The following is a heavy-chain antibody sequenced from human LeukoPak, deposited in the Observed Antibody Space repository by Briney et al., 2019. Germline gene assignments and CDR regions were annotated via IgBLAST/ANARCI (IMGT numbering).Heavy chain of an antibody. CDR3: ASLRATVTAPDY. CDR2: ISSSSSTI. J-gene: IGHJ4*02. V-gene: IGHV3-48*01. Sequence: TGGSLRLSCAASGFTFSTYSMNWVRQAPGKGLEWVSYISSSSSTIYYADSVKGRFTISRDNAKNSLYLQMNSLRVENTAVYCCASLRATVTAPDYWGQGTLVTVSS. CDR1: GFTFSTYS. D-gene: IGHD4-17*01.